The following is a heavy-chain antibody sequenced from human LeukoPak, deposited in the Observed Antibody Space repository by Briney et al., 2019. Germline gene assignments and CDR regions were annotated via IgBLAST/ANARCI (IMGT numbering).Heavy chain of an antibody. V-gene: IGHV3-33*06. Sequence: GGSLSLSCAASGFTFSGYGMHWVRQAPDKGLEWVAVIWYDGNNKYYADSVKGRFTISRDNSKNTLYLQMNSLRVEDTAVYYCAKDWGYTTMVSYYFDYWGQGALVTVSP. J-gene: IGHJ4*02. CDR2: IWYDGNNK. CDR1: GFTFSGYG. CDR3: AKDWGYTTMVSYYFDY. D-gene: IGHD5-18*01.